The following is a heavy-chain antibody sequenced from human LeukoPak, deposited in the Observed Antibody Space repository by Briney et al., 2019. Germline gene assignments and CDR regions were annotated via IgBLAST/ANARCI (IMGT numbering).Heavy chain of an antibody. CDR2: IKSKTDGETT. J-gene: IGHJ4*02. CDR3: TTDLWFGELLLY. V-gene: IGHV3-15*01. D-gene: IGHD3-10*01. Sequence: GGSLRLSCAASGSTFSNAWMSWVRQAPGKGLEWVGRIKSKTDGETTDYAAPVKGRFTISRDDSKNTLYLQMSSLKTEDTAVYYCTTDLWFGELLLYWGQGTLVTVSS. CDR1: GSTFSNAW.